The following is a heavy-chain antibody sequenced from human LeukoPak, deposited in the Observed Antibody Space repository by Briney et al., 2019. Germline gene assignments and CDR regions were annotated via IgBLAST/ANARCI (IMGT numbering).Heavy chain of an antibody. D-gene: IGHD6-19*01. CDR1: GGSISSYY. CDR2: IYYSGST. J-gene: IGHJ4*02. Sequence: PSETLSLTCTVSGGSISSYYWSWIRQPPGKGLEWIGYIYYSGSTNYNPSLKSRVTISVDTSKNQFSLKLSSVTAADTAVYYCARHGAYSSGWYGTLYYWGQGTLVTVSS. CDR3: ARHGAYSSGWYGTLYY. V-gene: IGHV4-59*08.